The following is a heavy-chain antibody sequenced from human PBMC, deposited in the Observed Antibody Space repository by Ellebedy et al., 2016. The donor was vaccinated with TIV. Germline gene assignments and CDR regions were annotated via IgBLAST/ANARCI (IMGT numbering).Heavy chain of an antibody. CDR2: IYFSGGT. J-gene: IGHJ4*02. CDR1: GGSIRSGGYY. D-gene: IGHD5-24*01. V-gene: IGHV4-31*03. Sequence: SETLSLTXTVSGGSIRSGGYYWSWNRQHPGKGLEWIGYIYFSGGTYYNPSLKSRVTMSVDTSKNQFFLNLTSVTAADTAVYYCARDPRNGYNSYFDYWGQGALVTVSS. CDR3: ARDPRNGYNSYFDY.